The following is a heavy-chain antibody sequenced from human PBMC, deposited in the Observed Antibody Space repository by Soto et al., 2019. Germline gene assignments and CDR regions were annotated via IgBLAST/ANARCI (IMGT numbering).Heavy chain of an antibody. J-gene: IGHJ3*02. V-gene: IGHV1-18*01. CDR1: GYTFTSYV. CDR3: ARETMIVVVPVASDAFDI. CDR2: ISAYNGNT. Sequence: GASVKVSCKASGYTFTSYVISWVRQAPGQGLEWMGWISAYNGNTNYAQKLQGRVTMTTDTSTSTAYMELRSLRSDDTAVYYCARETMIVVVPVASDAFDIWGQGTMVTVSS. D-gene: IGHD3-22*01.